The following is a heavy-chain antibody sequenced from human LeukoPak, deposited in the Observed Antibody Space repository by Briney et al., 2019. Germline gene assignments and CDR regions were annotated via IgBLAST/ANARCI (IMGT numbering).Heavy chain of an antibody. J-gene: IGHJ4*02. D-gene: IGHD5-12*01. V-gene: IGHV3-23*01. CDR1: GFTFSSYA. CDR3: AKDRLVLAIIVGIVATIGPDY. CDR2: ISGSGGST. Sequence: GGSLRLSCAASGFTFSSYAMSWVRQAPGKGLEWVSAISGSGGSTYYADSVKGRFTISRDNSKNTLYLQMNSLRAEDTAVYYCAKDRLVLAIIVGIVATIGPDYWGQGTLVTVSS.